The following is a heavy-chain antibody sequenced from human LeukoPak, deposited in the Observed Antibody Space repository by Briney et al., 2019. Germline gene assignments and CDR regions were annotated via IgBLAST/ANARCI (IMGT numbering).Heavy chain of an antibody. J-gene: IGHJ4*02. Sequence: ASVKVSCKASGYTFTSYYMHWVRQAPGQGLEWMGIINPSGGSTSYSQKFQGRVTMTTDTSTTTAYMELRSLNYDDTAVYYCVEMATMKWGQGTLVTVSS. CDR3: VEMATMK. CDR1: GYTFTSYY. V-gene: IGHV1-46*03. CDR2: INPSGGST. D-gene: IGHD5-24*01.